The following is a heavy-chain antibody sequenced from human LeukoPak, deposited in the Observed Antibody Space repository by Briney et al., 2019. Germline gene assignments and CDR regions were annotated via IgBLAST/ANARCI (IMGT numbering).Heavy chain of an antibody. CDR1: GFTFSSYS. Sequence: PGGSLRLSCAASGFTFSSYSMNWVRQAPGKGLEWVSSISSSSSYIYYADSVKGRFTISRDNAENSLYLQMNSLRAEDTAVYYCARDSSSWYGESGYYFDYWGQGTLVTVSS. D-gene: IGHD6-13*01. CDR2: ISSSSSYI. V-gene: IGHV3-21*01. J-gene: IGHJ4*02. CDR3: ARDSSSWYGESGYYFDY.